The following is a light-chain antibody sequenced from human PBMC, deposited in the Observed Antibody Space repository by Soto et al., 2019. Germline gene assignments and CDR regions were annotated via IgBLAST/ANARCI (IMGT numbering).Light chain of an antibody. CDR3: QQCSICPTT. J-gene: IGKJ5*01. CDR1: QSVSSW. Sequence: IHIAHVPSSLSESVRYSHSITCRASQSVSSWLAWYQQRPGKAPKPLIYAASTLESGIPARFSGSGSGTNFTLTISSLQPEDFATYSCQQCSICPTTFGQGTRLEIK. CDR2: AAS. V-gene: IGKV1D-16*01.